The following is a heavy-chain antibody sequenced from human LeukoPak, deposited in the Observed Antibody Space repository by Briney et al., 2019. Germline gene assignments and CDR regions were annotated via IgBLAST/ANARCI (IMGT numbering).Heavy chain of an antibody. V-gene: IGHV3-66*01. CDR3: ASEVTTGPVDY. J-gene: IGHJ4*02. D-gene: IGHD4-17*01. Sequence: GGSLRLSCAASGFTVSSNYMSWVRQAPGKGLEWVSVIYSGGSTYYADSVKGRFTISRDNSKNTLYLQMNSLRAEDTAVYYCASEVTTGPVDYWGRGTLVTVSS. CDR1: GFTVSSNY. CDR2: IYSGGST.